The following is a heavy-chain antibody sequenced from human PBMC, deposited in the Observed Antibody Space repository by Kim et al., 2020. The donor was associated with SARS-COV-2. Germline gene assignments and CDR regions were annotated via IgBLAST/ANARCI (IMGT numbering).Heavy chain of an antibody. D-gene: IGHD6-13*01. CDR3: ARRGTSWYSQIDY. J-gene: IGHJ4*02. CDR1: GFTFSDYY. Sequence: GGSLRLSCAAPGFTFSDYYMSWIRQAPGKGLEWVSYITSSSTYTNYADSVKGRFTISRDNAGNSLYLQMNTLRAEDTAVYYCARRGTSWYSQIDYWGQGTLVTVSS. CDR2: ITSSSTYT. V-gene: IGHV3-11*03.